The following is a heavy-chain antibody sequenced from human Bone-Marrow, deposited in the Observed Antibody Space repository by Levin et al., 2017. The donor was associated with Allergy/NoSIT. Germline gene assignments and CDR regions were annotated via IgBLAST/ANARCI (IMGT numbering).Heavy chain of an antibody. CDR3: ARDRSFLGGALPSDY. J-gene: IGHJ4*02. CDR2: INPSGGST. D-gene: IGHD2/OR15-2a*01. V-gene: IGHV1-46*01. Sequence: GESLKISCKASGYTFTSYYMHWVRQAPGQGLEWMGIINPSGGSTSYAQKFQGRVTMTRDTSTSTVYMELSSLRSEDTAVYYCARDRSFLGGALPSDYWGQGTLVTVSS. CDR1: GYTFTSYY.